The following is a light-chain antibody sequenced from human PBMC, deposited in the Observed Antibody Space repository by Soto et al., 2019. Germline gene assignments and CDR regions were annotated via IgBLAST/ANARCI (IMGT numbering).Light chain of an antibody. Sequence: EIVMTQSPATLSVSPGERATLSCRASQSVSNNLAWYQQKPGQAPRLLIYGASTRATGFPARFSGSGSGTEFTLTISSLHSEDCAVYYCQHYNNWPPWTFGQGTKVEIK. CDR3: QHYNNWPPWT. V-gene: IGKV3-15*01. CDR2: GAS. J-gene: IGKJ1*01. CDR1: QSVSNN.